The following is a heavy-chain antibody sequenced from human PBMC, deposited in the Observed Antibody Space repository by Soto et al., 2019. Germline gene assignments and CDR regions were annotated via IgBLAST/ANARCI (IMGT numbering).Heavy chain of an antibody. V-gene: IGHV4-34*01. CDR1: GGSFSGYY. Sequence: SETLSLTCAVYGGSFSGYYWSWIRQPPGKGLEWIGEINHSGSTNYNPSLKSRVTISVDTSKNQFSLKLSSVTAADTAVYYCARRGDILTGYYNAVKGNWFDPWGQGTLVTVSS. CDR3: ARRGDILTGYYNAVKGNWFDP. J-gene: IGHJ5*02. CDR2: INHSGST. D-gene: IGHD3-9*01.